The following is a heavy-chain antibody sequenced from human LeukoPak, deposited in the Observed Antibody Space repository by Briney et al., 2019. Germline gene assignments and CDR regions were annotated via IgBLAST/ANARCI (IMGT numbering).Heavy chain of an antibody. D-gene: IGHD5-12*01. Sequence: GRSLRLSCAASGFTFSSYGMQWFRQAPDKGLEWVAAISNDGSNKYYADTVKGRFTVSRDNSKNTLYLQMNSLRAEDTAVYYCAKVDIVATIDAGRLVDYWGQGTLVTVSS. CDR3: AKVDIVATIDAGRLVDY. CDR2: ISNDGSNK. CDR1: GFTFSSYG. J-gene: IGHJ4*02. V-gene: IGHV3-30*18.